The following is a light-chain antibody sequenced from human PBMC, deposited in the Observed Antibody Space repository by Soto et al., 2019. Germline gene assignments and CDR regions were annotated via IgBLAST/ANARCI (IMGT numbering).Light chain of an antibody. Sequence: DIQMTQSPSSLSASVGDRVTITCRASQSITYLNWYQQKPGKAPKLLIYDASSLESGVPSRFSGSGSGTEFTLTISSLQPDDFATYYCQQYNSYSTFGQGTKVDIK. J-gene: IGKJ1*01. CDR2: DAS. CDR1: QSITY. CDR3: QQYNSYST. V-gene: IGKV1-5*01.